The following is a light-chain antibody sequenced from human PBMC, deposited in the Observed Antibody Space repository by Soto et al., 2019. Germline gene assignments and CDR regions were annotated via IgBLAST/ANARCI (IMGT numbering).Light chain of an antibody. V-gene: IGKV1-39*01. CDR1: QTISNS. CDR3: QQTDSIPIT. CDR2: ASS. J-gene: IGKJ5*01. Sequence: DIQMTQSPSSLSASVGDTVTITCRASQTISNSLNWYQQRPGKAPNLLIYASSSLQSGAPPRFSGSGSGTEFTLTIISLQPEDFATYYCQQTDSIPITFGQGTRLEIK.